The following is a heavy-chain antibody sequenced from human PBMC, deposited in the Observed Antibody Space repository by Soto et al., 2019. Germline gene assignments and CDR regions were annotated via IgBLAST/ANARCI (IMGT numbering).Heavy chain of an antibody. CDR3: AKDVVEGIKVVRGSFDH. Sequence: GGSLRLSCAASGLTFSTYGMSWVRQAPGKGLEWISIISGSGGTTYYADSVKGRFTISRDNSKNTLHLQMNSLSTEDTAVYYCAKDVVEGIKVVRGSFDHWGQGTLVTVSS. V-gene: IGHV3-23*01. J-gene: IGHJ4*02. CDR2: ISGSGGTT. D-gene: IGHD3-10*01. CDR1: GLTFSTYG.